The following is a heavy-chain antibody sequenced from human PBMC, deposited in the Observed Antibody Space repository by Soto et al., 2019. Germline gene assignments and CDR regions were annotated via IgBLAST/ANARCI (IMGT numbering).Heavy chain of an antibody. CDR2: IRSKAYGGTT. CDR3: TRDRWYTVTPQPYYYYYGMDV. CDR1: GFTFGYYA. V-gene: IGHV3-49*04. J-gene: IGHJ6*02. D-gene: IGHD4-17*01. Sequence: PGGSLRLSCTASGFTFGYYAMSWVRQSPGKGLEWVGFIRSKAYGGTTEYAASVKGRFTISRDDSKSIAYLQMNSLKTEDTAVYYCTRDRWYTVTPQPYYYYYGMDVWGQGTTVTVSS.